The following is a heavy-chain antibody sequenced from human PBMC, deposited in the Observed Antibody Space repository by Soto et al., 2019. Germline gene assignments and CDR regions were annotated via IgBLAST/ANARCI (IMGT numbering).Heavy chain of an antibody. CDR3: AKDQLSCSGGSCPPAPSGFDY. CDR2: ISWNSGSI. CDR1: GFTFDDYA. J-gene: IGHJ4*02. D-gene: IGHD2-15*01. Sequence: GGSLRLSCAASGFTFDDYAMHWVRQAPGKGLEWVSGISWNSGSIGYADSVKGRFTISRDNAKNSLYLQMNSLRAEDTALYYCAKDQLSCSGGSCPPAPSGFDYWGQGTLVTVSS. V-gene: IGHV3-9*01.